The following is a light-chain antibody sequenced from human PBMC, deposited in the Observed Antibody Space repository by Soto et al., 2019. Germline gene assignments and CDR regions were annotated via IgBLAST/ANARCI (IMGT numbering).Light chain of an antibody. CDR2: GAS. J-gene: IGKJ4*01. V-gene: IGKV3-11*01. CDR1: QSVSTF. Sequence: TLSCRASQSVSTFLAWYQQRPGQAPRLLIYGASNRAIGVSARFSGSGSGTDFTLTISSLEPGDSAVYFCLQRRKRFFSFGGGTKVDIK. CDR3: LQRRKRFFS.